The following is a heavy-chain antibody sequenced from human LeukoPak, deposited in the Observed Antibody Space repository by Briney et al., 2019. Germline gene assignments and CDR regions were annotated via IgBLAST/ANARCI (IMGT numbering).Heavy chain of an antibody. CDR2: IDGGGSST. D-gene: IGHD3-22*01. Sequence: GGSLRLSCAASGFTFSNHWMHWVRQVPGKGLVWVSRIDGGGSSTSDADSVRGRFSISRDNGKSTLYLQMNSLKVEDTAVYYCARGPGSSGGAFVGDYWGHGTLVTVSS. CDR1: GFTFSNHW. CDR3: ARGPGSSGGAFVGDY. J-gene: IGHJ4*01. V-gene: IGHV3-74*01.